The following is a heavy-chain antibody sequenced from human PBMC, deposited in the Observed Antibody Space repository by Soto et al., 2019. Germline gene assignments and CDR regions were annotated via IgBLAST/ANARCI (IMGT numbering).Heavy chain of an antibody. CDR2: IYTGGTT. J-gene: IGHJ4*02. CDR1: GFTVSTHY. D-gene: IGHD1-26*01. V-gene: IGHV3-53*02. CDR3: ARVWGYYFES. Sequence: EVKLVETGGALIQPGGSLTLSCAVSGFTVSTHYMAWVRQGPGKGLEWVSVIYTGGTTYYADSVTSRFTFSRDTSKNILYLNLNSLTTDDKSVYYCARVWGYYFESWGQGTLVAVSS.